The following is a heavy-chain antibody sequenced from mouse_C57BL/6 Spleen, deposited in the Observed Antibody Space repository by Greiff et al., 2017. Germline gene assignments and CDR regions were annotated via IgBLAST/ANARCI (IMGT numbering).Heavy chain of an antibody. CDR3: ASGNYGSSYWGAMDY. CDR1: GYTFTSYW. J-gene: IGHJ4*01. Sequence: VQLQQPGAELVKPGASVKLSCKASGYTFTSYWMHWVKQRPGRGLEWIGRIDPNSGGTKYNEKFKSKATLTVDKPSSTAYMQLSSLTSEDSAVYYCASGNYGSSYWGAMDYWGQGTSVTVSS. V-gene: IGHV1-72*01. CDR2: IDPNSGGT. D-gene: IGHD1-1*01.